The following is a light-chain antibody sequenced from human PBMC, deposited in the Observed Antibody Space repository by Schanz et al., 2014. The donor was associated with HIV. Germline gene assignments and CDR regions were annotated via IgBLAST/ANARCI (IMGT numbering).Light chain of an antibody. V-gene: IGKV1-27*01. Sequence: DVQMTQSPSTLSASVGDRVTLTCRASQGISNSLAWYQQKPGKVPNLLIYAASTLQSGVPSRFSGSGSGTDFTLTISSLQPDDFATYYCQQYNSRTFGQGTKVEIK. CDR3: QQYNSRT. CDR2: AAS. CDR1: QGISNS. J-gene: IGKJ1*01.